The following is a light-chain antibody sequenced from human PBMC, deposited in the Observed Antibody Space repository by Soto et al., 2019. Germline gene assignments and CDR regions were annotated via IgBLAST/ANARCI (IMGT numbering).Light chain of an antibody. CDR2: GAS. J-gene: IGKJ1*01. CDR1: QSVSSSS. V-gene: IGKV3-20*01. CDR3: QQYGSSPQT. Sequence: EIVLTQSPGTLSLSPGERATLSCRASQSVSSSSLAWYQQKPGQAPRLLIFGASSRATGIPDRFSGSGSGTDFALTLSRLEPEDFAVYYCQQYGSSPQTFGQGTNVEIK.